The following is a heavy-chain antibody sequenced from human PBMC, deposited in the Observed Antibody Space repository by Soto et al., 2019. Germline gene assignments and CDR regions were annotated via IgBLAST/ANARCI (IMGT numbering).Heavy chain of an antibody. CDR1: GGYISSYY. CDR2: IYYSGST. V-gene: IGHV4-59*08. Sequence: SETMSLTCAVSGGYISSYYWSWIRQPPGKGLEWIGYIYYSGSTNYNPSLKSRVTISVDTSKNQFSLKLSSVTAADTAVYYCARHHDSWGQGTLVTVSS. CDR3: ARHHDS. J-gene: IGHJ4*02.